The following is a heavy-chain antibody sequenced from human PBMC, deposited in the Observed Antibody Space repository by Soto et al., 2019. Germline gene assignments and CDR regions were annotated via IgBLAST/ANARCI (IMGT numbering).Heavy chain of an antibody. V-gene: IGHV3-23*01. D-gene: IGHD4-17*01. Sequence: EVQLLESGGGLVQPGGSLRLSCTASGFTFSYCAMTWVRQTPGKGLEWVSTITGSCDKTSYSDSVEGRFTISRDNSNNSLYLQMNRLRADDTALYYLAKSHHGLGLRSDSFGVGTLVTVSA. J-gene: IGHJ5*01. CDR2: ITGSCDKT. CDR3: AKSHHGLGLRSDS. CDR1: GFTFSYCA.